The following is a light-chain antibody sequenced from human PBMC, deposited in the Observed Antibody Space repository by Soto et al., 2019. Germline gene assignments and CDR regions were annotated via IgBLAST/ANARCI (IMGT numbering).Light chain of an antibody. Sequence: QSVLTQPASMSGSPGQSITISCTGTSSDIGRYNFVSWYQHHPGKAPKLIIYEATKRPSGVSYRFSGSKSGNTASLTISGLQAEDEADYYCTSYIITSPYVFGTGTKVTVL. V-gene: IGLV2-14*01. CDR1: SSDIGRYNF. CDR2: EAT. J-gene: IGLJ1*01. CDR3: TSYIITSPYV.